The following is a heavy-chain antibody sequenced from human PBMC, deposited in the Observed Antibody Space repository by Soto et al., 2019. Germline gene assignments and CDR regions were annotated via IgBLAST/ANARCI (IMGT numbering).Heavy chain of an antibody. D-gene: IGHD1-26*01. J-gene: IGHJ4*02. V-gene: IGHV3-33*01. CDR3: ARDLQEGVSVGAFDY. Sequence: QVQLVESGGGVVQPGRSLRLSCAASGFTFSSYGMHWVHQAPGKGLEWVAVIWYDGSNKYYADSVKGRFTISRDNSKNPLYLQMNSLRAEDTAVYYCARDLQEGVSVGAFDYWGQGTLVTVSS. CDR2: IWYDGSNK. CDR1: GFTFSSYG.